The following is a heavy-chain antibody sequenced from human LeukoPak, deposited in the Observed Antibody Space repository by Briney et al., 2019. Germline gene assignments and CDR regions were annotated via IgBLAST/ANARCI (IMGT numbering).Heavy chain of an antibody. CDR2: ISSSGDTR. D-gene: IGHD6-19*01. J-gene: IGHJ4*02. Sequence: GGSLRLSCSASGFMFSGYEMNWVRQAPGKGLEWFSYISSSGDTRFYADSVQGRFTISRDNAKNSLYLQMNSLRAEDTAIYYLGRDYSGWSLGYWGQGTLVPVPS. CDR3: GRDYSGWSLGY. V-gene: IGHV3-48*03. CDR1: GFMFSGYE.